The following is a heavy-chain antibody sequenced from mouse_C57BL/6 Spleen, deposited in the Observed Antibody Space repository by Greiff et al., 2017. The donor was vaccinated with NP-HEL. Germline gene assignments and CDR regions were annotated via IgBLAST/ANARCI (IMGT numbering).Heavy chain of an antibody. V-gene: IGHV1-81*01. CDR3: ARSHYYGSSHWYFDV. J-gene: IGHJ1*03. CDR1: GYTFTSYG. CDR2: IYPRSGNT. Sequence: QVQLKQSGAELARPGASVKLSCKASGYTFTSYGISWVKQRTGQGLEWIGEIYPRSGNTYYNEKFKGKATLTADKSSSTAYMELRSLTSEDSAVYFCARSHYYGSSHWYFDVWGTGTTVTVSS. D-gene: IGHD1-1*01.